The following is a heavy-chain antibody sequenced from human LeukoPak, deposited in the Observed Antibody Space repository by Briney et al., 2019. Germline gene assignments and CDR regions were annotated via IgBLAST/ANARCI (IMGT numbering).Heavy chain of an antibody. Sequence: GRSLRLSCAASGFTFRGYGMHWVRQAPGKGLEWVAVVANDGSNKYSDDGSEKYYADSVRGRFTISRDNSRNTLYLQMNSLRAEDTAVYYCAKSLGGDYYYYGMDVWGQGTTVTVSS. D-gene: IGHD3-16*01. CDR3: AKSLGGDYYYYGMDV. CDR1: GFTFRGYG. J-gene: IGHJ6*02. V-gene: IGHV3-30*18. CDR2: VANDGSNKYSDDGSEK.